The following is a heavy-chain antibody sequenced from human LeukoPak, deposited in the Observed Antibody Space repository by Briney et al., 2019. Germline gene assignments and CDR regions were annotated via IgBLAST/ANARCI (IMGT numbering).Heavy chain of an antibody. CDR2: VYYSGST. D-gene: IGHD2-21*01. V-gene: IGHV4-59*02. J-gene: IGHJ2*01. CDR3: AREANSPTARYWYFDL. CDR1: GGSVSSYY. Sequence: PSETLSLTCTVSGGSVSSYYCSWMRQSPGKGLEWIGYVYYSGSTNYNPALKSRVTISLATSENQFSLKLSSVTAADTAGYYCAREANSPTARYWYFDLWGRGTQVTVSS.